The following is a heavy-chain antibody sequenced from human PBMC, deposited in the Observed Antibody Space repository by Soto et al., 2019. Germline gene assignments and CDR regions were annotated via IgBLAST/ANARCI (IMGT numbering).Heavy chain of an antibody. CDR1: GASIRNYY. CDR3: ARDQNGSPHFDH. D-gene: IGHD1-26*01. J-gene: IGHJ4*02. V-gene: IGHV4-59*01. CDR2: SYYSGST. Sequence: QVHLQESGPGLVKPSETLSLTCTVSGASIRNYYWSWIRQPPGKGLEWIGFSYYSGSTNYNPSLNSRVTMSVDTSKNQFSLKLTSVTAADTAVYYCARDQNGSPHFDHWGQGILVTVSS.